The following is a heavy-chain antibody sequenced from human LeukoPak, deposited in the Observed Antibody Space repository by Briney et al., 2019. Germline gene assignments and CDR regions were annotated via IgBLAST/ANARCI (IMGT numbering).Heavy chain of an antibody. Sequence: GGSLRLSCAASRFTFSSYSMNWVRQAPGKGLECVSSISSSSSYIYYADSVKGRFTISRDNSKNTLYLEMNSLRAEDTAVYYCAKDIGSYYDYWGQGILVTVSS. D-gene: IGHD3-10*01. J-gene: IGHJ4*02. CDR3: AKDIGSYYDY. CDR2: ISSSSSYI. V-gene: IGHV3-21*01. CDR1: RFTFSSYS.